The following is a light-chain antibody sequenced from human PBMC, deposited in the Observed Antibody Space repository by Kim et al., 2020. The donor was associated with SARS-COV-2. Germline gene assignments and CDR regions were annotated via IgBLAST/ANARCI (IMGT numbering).Light chain of an antibody. J-gene: IGKJ2*03. V-gene: IGKV1-39*01. CDR3: QQSFSTQYS. Sequence: ASVGDRVTITCRETQSVSINLNWYQQRPGKAPRLLSYGASTLQSGVPSRFSGSGSGTGFTLTISSLQPEDFAIYYCQQSFSTQYSFGQGTKLEI. CDR1: QSVSIN. CDR2: GAS.